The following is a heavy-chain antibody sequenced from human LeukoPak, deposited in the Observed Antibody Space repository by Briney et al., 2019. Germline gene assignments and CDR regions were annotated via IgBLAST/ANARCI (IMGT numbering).Heavy chain of an antibody. Sequence: GGSLRLSCAASGFTFSSYAMSWVRQAPGKGLEWVSAISGSGGSTYYADSVKGRFTISRDNSKNTLYLQMNSLRAEDTAVYYCARDTTWSGYYDYWGQGTLVTVSS. D-gene: IGHD3-3*01. J-gene: IGHJ4*02. CDR2: ISGSGGST. CDR1: GFTFSSYA. CDR3: ARDTTWSGYYDY. V-gene: IGHV3-23*01.